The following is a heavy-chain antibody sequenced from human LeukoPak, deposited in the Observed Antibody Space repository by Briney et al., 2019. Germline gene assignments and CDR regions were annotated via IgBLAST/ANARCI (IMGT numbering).Heavy chain of an antibody. J-gene: IGHJ4*02. CDR1: GGSISSYY. CDR3: ARRIGAGYNWNDEAVDYFDY. CDR2: IYTSGST. V-gene: IGHV4-4*07. D-gene: IGHD1-20*01. Sequence: SETLSLTCTVSGGSISSYYWSWIRQPAGKGLEWIGRIYTSGSTNYNPSLKSRVTMSVDTSKNQFSLKLSSVTAADTAVYYCARRIGAGYNWNDEAVDYFDYWGQGTLVTVSS.